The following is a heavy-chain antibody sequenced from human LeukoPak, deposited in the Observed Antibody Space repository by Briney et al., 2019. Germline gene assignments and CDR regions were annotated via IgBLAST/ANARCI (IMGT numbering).Heavy chain of an antibody. CDR2: ISGSGGST. CDR1: GFTFSSYG. Sequence: GGSLRLSCAASGFTFSSYGMSWVRQAPGKGLEWVSAISGSGGSTYYADSVKGRFTISRDNSKNTLYPQMNSLRAEDTAVYYCAKGSSGWYYYYYYMDVWGKGTTVTISS. D-gene: IGHD6-19*01. CDR3: AKGSSGWYYYYYYMDV. J-gene: IGHJ6*03. V-gene: IGHV3-23*01.